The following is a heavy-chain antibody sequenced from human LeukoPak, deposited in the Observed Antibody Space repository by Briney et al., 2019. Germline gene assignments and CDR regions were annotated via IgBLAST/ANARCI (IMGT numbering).Heavy chain of an antibody. Sequence: GGSLRLSCAASGFTFSSYAMNWVRQAPGKGLEWVSSISGIGGITYYADSVKGRFTISRDNSKNTLSLQMNSLRAEDTAVYYCARDSLSSGSYDYWGQGTLVTVSS. J-gene: IGHJ4*02. CDR1: GFTFSSYA. D-gene: IGHD1-26*01. CDR3: ARDSLSSGSYDY. CDR2: ISGIGGIT. V-gene: IGHV3-23*01.